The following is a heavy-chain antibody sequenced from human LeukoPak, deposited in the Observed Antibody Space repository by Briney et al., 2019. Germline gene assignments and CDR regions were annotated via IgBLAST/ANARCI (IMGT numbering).Heavy chain of an antibody. V-gene: IGHV6-1*01. D-gene: IGHD3-3*01. CDR1: GDSVSSNSAA. CDR2: TYHRSKWYY. CDR3: ARDRTYDDFWSGNDY. Sequence: SQTLSLTCAISGDSVSSNSAAWNWIRQSPSRGLEWLGRTYHRSKWYYDYAVSVKSRITINPDTSKNRFSLQLNSVTPEDTAVYYCARDRTYDDFWSGNDYWGQGTLVTVSS. J-gene: IGHJ4*02.